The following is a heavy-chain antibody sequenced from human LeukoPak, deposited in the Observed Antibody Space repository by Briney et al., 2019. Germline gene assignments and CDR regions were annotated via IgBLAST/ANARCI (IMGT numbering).Heavy chain of an antibody. CDR2: IYYSGST. CDR1: GGSISSYY. V-gene: IGHV4-59*01. CDR3: ARGRQACGSTSCYTSYYYYYYMDV. J-gene: IGHJ6*03. Sequence: EPSETLSLTCTVSGGSISSYYWSWIRQPPGKGLEWIGYIYYSGSTNYNPSLKSRVTISVDTSKNQFSLKLSSVTAADTAVYYCARGRQACGSTSCYTSYYYYYYMDVWGKGTTVTVSS. D-gene: IGHD2-2*02.